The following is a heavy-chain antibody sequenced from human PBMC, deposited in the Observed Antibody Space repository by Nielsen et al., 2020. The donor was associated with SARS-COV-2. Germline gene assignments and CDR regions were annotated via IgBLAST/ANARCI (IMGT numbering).Heavy chain of an antibody. CDR3: ATLVSGRWGMDV. J-gene: IGHJ6*02. CDR2: ISWNSGSI. D-gene: IGHD6-25*01. V-gene: IGHV3-9*01. Sequence: SLKISCAASGFTFDDYVMHWVRQAPGKGLEWVSGISWNSGSIGYADSVKGRFTISRDNAKNSLYLQMNSLRAEDTALYYCATLVSGRWGMDVWGQGTTVTVSS. CDR1: GFTFDDYV.